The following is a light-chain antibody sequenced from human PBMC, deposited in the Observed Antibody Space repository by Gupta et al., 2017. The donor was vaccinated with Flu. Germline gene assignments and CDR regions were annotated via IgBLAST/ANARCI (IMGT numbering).Light chain of an antibody. CDR2: GSS. CDR1: QSVSKY. CDR3: QQHDSSPWT. Sequence: ERATLSCRASQSVSKYIDWYQQKPGQAPRLLIYGSSSRATGIPDRFSGSGSGTDFTLTISRLEPEDFAVYYCQQHDSSPWTFGQGTKVEIK. J-gene: IGKJ1*01. V-gene: IGKV3-20*01.